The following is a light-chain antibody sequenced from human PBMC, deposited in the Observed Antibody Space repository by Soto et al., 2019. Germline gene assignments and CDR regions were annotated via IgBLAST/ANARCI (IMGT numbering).Light chain of an antibody. CDR3: QSYDSSLSGSWV. CDR2: GNS. V-gene: IGLV1-40*01. J-gene: IGLJ3*02. CDR1: SSNIGAGYD. Sequence: QSVLTQPPSVSGAPGQRVTISCTGSSSNIGAGYDVHWYQQLPGTAPKLLIYGNSNRPSGVPDRFSGSKSGTSASPAITGLQAEDEADYYCQSYDSSLSGSWVFGGGTNLTVL.